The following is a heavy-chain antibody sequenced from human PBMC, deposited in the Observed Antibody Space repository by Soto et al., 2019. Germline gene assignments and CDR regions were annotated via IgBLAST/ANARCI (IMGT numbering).Heavy chain of an antibody. Sequence: GGSLRLSCAASGFPFNRYWMTWVRQAPGKGLERVASIKQDGSDKYYVDPVKGRFTISRDNAKNSLYLQMNSLRADDTAVYYCARDYGSGSYVGYWGPGTLVTVSS. V-gene: IGHV3-7*03. J-gene: IGHJ4*02. D-gene: IGHD3-10*01. CDR2: IKQDGSDK. CDR1: GFPFNRYW. CDR3: ARDYGSGSYVGY.